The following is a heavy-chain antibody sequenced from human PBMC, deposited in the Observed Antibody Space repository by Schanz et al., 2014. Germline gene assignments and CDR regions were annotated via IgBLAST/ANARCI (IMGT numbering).Heavy chain of an antibody. CDR1: GVTFSSYA. CDR2: MSGSGSTA. D-gene: IGHD3-16*01. Sequence: EVQLLESGGGFVQPGGSLRLSCVASGVTFSSYAMSWVRQASGKGLEWVSGMSGSGSTADYADSVKGRFTISRDNSRKILYLQMNSLRADDTAVYYCAKDLYNYGIFDSWGQGTLVTVSS. CDR3: AKDLYNYGIFDS. J-gene: IGHJ5*01. V-gene: IGHV3-23*01.